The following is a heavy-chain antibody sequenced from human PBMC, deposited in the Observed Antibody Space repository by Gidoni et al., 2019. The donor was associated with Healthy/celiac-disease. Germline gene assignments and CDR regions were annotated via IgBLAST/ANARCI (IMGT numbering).Heavy chain of an antibody. V-gene: IGHV1-2*06. D-gene: IGHD3-16*02. CDR2: INPNSGGT. Sequence: QVQLVQSGAEVKKPGASVTVSCKASGYTFTGYYMHWVRQAPGQGLEWMGRINPNSGGTNYAQKFQGRVTMTRDTSISTAYMELSRLRSDDTAVYYCARVPSYRNGGFDYWGQGTLVTVSS. CDR3: ARVPSYRNGGFDY. J-gene: IGHJ4*02. CDR1: GYTFTGYY.